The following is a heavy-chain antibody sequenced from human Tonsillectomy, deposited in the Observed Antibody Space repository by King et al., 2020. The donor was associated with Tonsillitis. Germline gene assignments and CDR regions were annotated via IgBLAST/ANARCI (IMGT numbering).Heavy chain of an antibody. V-gene: IGHV4-61*02. D-gene: IGHD3-22*01. CDR3: ERLKTSLTVIEWGFDY. CDR1: GGSIRSGTYY. Sequence: VQLQESGPGLVEPSQTLSLTCVVSGGSIRSGTYYWSWIRQPAGKGLEWIGHVYTSWSTNYNPSLKSRVTMSVDTSKNHFSLKLDSVTAADTAPYYCERLKTSLTVIEWGFDYWGQGILVTVSS. J-gene: IGHJ4*02. CDR2: VYTSWST.